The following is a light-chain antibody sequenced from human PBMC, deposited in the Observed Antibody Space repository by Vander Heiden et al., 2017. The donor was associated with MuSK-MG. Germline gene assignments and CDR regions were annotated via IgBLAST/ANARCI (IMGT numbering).Light chain of an antibody. J-gene: IGKJ4*01. Sequence: DIQMTQSPSSLSASVGDRVTITCRASQNINSYLNWYQQKPGKAPKLLISTASSLQSGVPSRFSGSGSGADFTLTISSLQPEDFATYTCQQSKSFPLTFVGGTKVEVK. CDR2: TAS. CDR1: QNINSY. CDR3: QQSKSFPLT. V-gene: IGKV1-39*01.